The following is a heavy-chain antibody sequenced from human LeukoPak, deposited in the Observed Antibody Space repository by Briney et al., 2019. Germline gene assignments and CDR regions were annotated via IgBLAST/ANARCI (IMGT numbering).Heavy chain of an antibody. Sequence: TGGSLRLSCAASGFTFSSYAMSWVRQAPGKGLEWVSAISGSGGSTYYAASVKGRFTISRDNSKNTLYLQLNSLRAEDTAVYYCAKDDLGDITMITAYWGQGTLVTVSS. CDR3: AKDDLGDITMITAY. D-gene: IGHD3-22*01. CDR1: GFTFSSYA. J-gene: IGHJ4*02. CDR2: ISGSGGST. V-gene: IGHV3-23*01.